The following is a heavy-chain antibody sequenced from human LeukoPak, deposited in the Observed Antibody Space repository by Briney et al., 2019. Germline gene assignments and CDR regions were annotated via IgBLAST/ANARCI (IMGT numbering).Heavy chain of an antibody. CDR3: ARGRYSSSSQPNDY. CDR2: ISGGSRYT. Sequence: PGGSLRLSCAASGFTFSDYHMNWIRQAPGKGLEYVSHISGGSRYTNYADSLKGRFTISRDNAKNSLYLQMNSLRVEDTAVYYCARGRYSSSSQPNDYWGQGILVTVSS. D-gene: IGHD6-6*01. J-gene: IGHJ4*02. CDR1: GFTFSDYH. V-gene: IGHV3-11*06.